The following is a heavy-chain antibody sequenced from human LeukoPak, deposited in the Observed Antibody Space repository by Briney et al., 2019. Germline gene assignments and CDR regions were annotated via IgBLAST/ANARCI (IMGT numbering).Heavy chain of an antibody. CDR1: GFTFSSYA. J-gene: IGHJ4*02. CDR2: ISGSGGST. V-gene: IGHV3-23*01. Sequence: PGGSLRLSCAASGFTFSSYAMSWVRQAPGKGLEWVSAISGSGGSTYYADSVKGRFTISRDNSKNTLYLQMNSLRAEDTAVYYCAKSRDSSYDSSGYSRNWGQGTLVTVSS. CDR3: AKSRDSSYDSSGYSRN. D-gene: IGHD3-22*01.